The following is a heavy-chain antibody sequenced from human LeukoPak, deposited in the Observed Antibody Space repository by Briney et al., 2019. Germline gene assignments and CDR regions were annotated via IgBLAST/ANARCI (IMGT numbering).Heavy chain of an antibody. V-gene: IGHV4-59*01. CDR2: IHYSGST. CDR1: GGSISSYY. Sequence: PSETLSLTCTVSGGSISSYYWSWIRQPPGKGLEWIGYIHYSGSTSYNPSLKSRVTISVDTSKNQISLKVRSATAADTAVYYCARDRIAAALDAFDIWGQGTMVTVSS. CDR3: ARDRIAAALDAFDI. J-gene: IGHJ3*02. D-gene: IGHD6-13*01.